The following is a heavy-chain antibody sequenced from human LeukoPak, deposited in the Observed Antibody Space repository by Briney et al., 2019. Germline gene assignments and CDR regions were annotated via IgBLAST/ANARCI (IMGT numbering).Heavy chain of an antibody. D-gene: IGHD3-22*01. J-gene: IGHJ4*02. CDR2: ISYDGSNK. CDR3: ARASTLYYYDSSGYSLIDY. CDR1: GFTFSSYA. V-gene: IGHV3-30*04. Sequence: GGSLRLSCAASGFTFSSYAMHWVRQAPGKGLEWVAVISYDGSNKYYADSVKGRFTISRDNSKNTLYLQMNSLRAEDTAVYYCARASTLYYYDSSGYSLIDYWGQGTLVTVSS.